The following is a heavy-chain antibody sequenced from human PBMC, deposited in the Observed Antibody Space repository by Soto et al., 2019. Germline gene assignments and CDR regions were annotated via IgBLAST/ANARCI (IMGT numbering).Heavy chain of an antibody. CDR3: ATSDIVVVRSPLYYGMDV. CDR1: GFTVSSNH. Sequence: PGGSLRLSCAASGFTVSSNHMSWVRQAPGKGLEWVSVIYSGGSTYYADSVKGRFTISRDNSKNTLYLQMNSLRAEDTAVYYCATSDIVVVRSPLYYGMDVWGQGTTVTVSS. V-gene: IGHV3-53*01. D-gene: IGHD2-15*01. CDR2: IYSGGST. J-gene: IGHJ6*02.